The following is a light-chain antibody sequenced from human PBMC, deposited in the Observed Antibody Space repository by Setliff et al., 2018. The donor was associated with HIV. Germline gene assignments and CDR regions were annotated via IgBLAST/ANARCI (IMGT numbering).Light chain of an antibody. CDR2: DVN. CDR3: SSYIRSTTPWL. CDR1: NSDIGGYNY. Sequence: QSVLAQPASVSGSPGQSITISCTGTNSDIGGYNYVSWYQQHPGKAPKLIIYDVNLRPSGVSNRFSGSKSGNTASLTISGLRAEDEGDYYCSSYIRSTTPWLFGGGTKVNVL. V-gene: IGLV2-14*03. J-gene: IGLJ2*01.